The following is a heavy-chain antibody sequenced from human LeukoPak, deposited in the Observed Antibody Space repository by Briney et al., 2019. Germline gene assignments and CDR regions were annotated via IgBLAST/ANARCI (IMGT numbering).Heavy chain of an antibody. J-gene: IGHJ5*02. CDR2: ISGGSSNI. Sequence: GGSLRLSCAASGFTFSSFAMSWVRQAPGKGLEWVSAISGGSSNIYSADSVKGRFTISRDNSKNTLHLQMNNLRAEDTAVYYCVRDLRYCNGGGCYGWFDPWGQGTLVTVSS. CDR1: GFTFSSFA. CDR3: VRDLRYCNGGGCYGWFDP. V-gene: IGHV3-23*01. D-gene: IGHD2-15*01.